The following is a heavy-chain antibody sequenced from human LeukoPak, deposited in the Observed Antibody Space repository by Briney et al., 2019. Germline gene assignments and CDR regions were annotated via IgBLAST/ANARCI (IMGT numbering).Heavy chain of an antibody. CDR1: GFTFSGSA. D-gene: IGHD3-16*01. V-gene: IGHV3-73*01. J-gene: IGHJ4*02. CDR2: IRDKANNYAA. CDR3: TSPHYDYVWGSPRDYFEY. Sequence: GGSLRLSCAASGFTFSGSAVHWVRQASGKGLEWVGRIRDKANNYAAAYGASVKGRFTISRDDSKNTAYLQMNSLKTEDTAVYYCTSPHYDYVWGSPRDYFEYWGQGTLVTVSS.